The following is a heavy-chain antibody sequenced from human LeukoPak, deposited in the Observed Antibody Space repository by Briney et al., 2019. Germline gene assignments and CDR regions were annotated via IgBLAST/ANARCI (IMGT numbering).Heavy chain of an antibody. CDR1: GYTFTGYY. J-gene: IGHJ4*02. D-gene: IGHD6-13*01. CDR3: ARVGQQLANGIFDY. CDR2: INPNSGGT. V-gene: IGHV1-2*02. Sequence: ASVKVSCKASGYTFTGYYMHWVRQAPGQGLEWMGWINPNSGGTNYAQKFQGRVTMTRDTSISTAYMELSRLRSDDTAVYYYARVGQQLANGIFDYWGQGTLVTVSS.